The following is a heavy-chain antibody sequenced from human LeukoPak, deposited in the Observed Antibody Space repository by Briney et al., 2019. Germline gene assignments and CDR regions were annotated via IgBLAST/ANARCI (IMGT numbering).Heavy chain of an antibody. D-gene: IGHD3-10*01. CDR3: ARVLWFGEIFPLDY. J-gene: IGHJ4*02. Sequence: GGSLRLSCAPSGFTFSSYSMNWVRQAPGKGLEWVSSISSSSSYIYYADSVKGRFTISRDNAKNSLYLQMNSLRAEDTAVYYCARVLWFGEIFPLDYWGQGTLVTVSS. V-gene: IGHV3-21*01. CDR1: GFTFSSYS. CDR2: ISSSSSYI.